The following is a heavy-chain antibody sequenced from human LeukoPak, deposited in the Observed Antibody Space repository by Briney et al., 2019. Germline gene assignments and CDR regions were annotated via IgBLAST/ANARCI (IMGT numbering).Heavy chain of an antibody. V-gene: IGHV1-18*01. CDR3: ARLGDGYYYDSSGYPPDY. D-gene: IGHD3-22*01. CDR2: ISAYNGNT. Sequence: ASVKVSCKASGYTFTSYGISWGRQAPGQGLEWMGCISAYNGNTNYAQKLQGRVTMTTDTSTSTAYMELRSLRSDDTAVYYCARLGDGYYYDSSGYPPDYWGQGTLVTVSS. J-gene: IGHJ4*02. CDR1: GYTFTSYG.